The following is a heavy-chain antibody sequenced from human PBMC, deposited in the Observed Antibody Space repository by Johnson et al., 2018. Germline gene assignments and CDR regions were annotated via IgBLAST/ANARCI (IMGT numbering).Heavy chain of an antibody. J-gene: IGHJ6*03. D-gene: IGHD3/OR15-3a*01. CDR2: IYHSGIT. Sequence: QVQLQESGPGLVKPSGTLSLTCAVSGGSISSSNWWSWVRQSPGKGLEWIGEIYHSGITNYNPSLKSRATISVDKSKNQFSLKLTSVTAADTAVYYCARDVIMISNYMDVWGKGTTVTVSS. CDR1: GGSISSSNW. V-gene: IGHV4-4*02. CDR3: ARDVIMISNYMDV.